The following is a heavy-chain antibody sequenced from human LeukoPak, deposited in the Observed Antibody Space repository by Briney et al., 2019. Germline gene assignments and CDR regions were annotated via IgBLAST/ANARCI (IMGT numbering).Heavy chain of an antibody. D-gene: IGHD3-10*01. Sequence: SETLSLTCAVYGGSFSGYYWSWIRQPPGKGLEWIGYIYYSGSTYYNPSLKSRVTISVDTSKNQFSLKLSSVTAADTAVYYCARGRVLLDYWGQGTLVTVSS. CDR2: IYYSGST. CDR1: GGSFSGYY. V-gene: IGHV4-34*09. CDR3: ARGRVLLDY. J-gene: IGHJ4*02.